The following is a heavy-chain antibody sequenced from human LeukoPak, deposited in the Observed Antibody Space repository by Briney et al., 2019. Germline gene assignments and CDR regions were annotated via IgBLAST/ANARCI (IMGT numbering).Heavy chain of an antibody. J-gene: IGHJ5*02. CDR3: AREEVLYYYGSGSQST. CDR1: GYTFTRYY. CDR2: INPNSGGT. D-gene: IGHD3-10*01. Sequence: GASVKVSCKASGYTFTRYYMHWVRQAPGQGLQWMGWINPNSGGTDYAPQFQGRVNMTRDTSLSTAYMELSMLRPDDPAVYYCAREEVLYYYGSGSQSTWGQGTLVTVSS. V-gene: IGHV1-2*02.